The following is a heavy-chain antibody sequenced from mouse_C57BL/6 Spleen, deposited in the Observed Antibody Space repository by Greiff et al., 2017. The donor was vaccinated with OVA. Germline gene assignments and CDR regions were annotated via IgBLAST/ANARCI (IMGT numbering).Heavy chain of an antibody. V-gene: IGHV1-85*01. CDR3: AIYPGYFDY. CDR1: GYTFTSYD. Sequence: VKLVESGPELVKPGASVKLSCKASGYTFTSYDINWVKQRPGQGLEWIGWIYPRDGSTKYNEKFKGKATLTVDTSSSTAYMELHSLTSEDSAVYFCAIYPGYFDYWGQGTTLTVSS. J-gene: IGHJ2*01. CDR2: IYPRDGST.